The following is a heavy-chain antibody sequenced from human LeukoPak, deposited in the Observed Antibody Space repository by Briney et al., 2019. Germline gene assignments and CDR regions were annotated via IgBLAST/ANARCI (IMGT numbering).Heavy chain of an antibody. V-gene: IGHV3-30*02. Sequence: GGSLRLSCAASGFTFSGYGMHWVRQAPGKGLEWVAFIRYGGSNKYYGDSVKGRFTISRDNSQKTLYLQINSLRTEHTAVYYCAKEGTASKPSDLDYWGQGTLVTVSS. CDR2: IRYGGSNK. D-gene: IGHD1-1*01. CDR1: GFTFSGYG. CDR3: AKEGTASKPSDLDY. J-gene: IGHJ4*02.